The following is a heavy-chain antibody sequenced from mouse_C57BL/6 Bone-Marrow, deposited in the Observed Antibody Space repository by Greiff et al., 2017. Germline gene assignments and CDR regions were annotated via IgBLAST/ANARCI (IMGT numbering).Heavy chain of an antibody. V-gene: IGHV1-59*01. CDR1: GYTFTSYW. Sequence: QVQLQQPGAELVRPGPSVKLSCKASGYTFTSYWMHWVKQRPGQGLEWIGVIDPSDSYTNYNQKFKGKATLTVDTSSSTAYMQLSSLTSEDSAVYYCASHYGSRYGGYWGQGTTLTVSS. CDR2: IDPSDSYT. CDR3: ASHYGSRYGGY. D-gene: IGHD1-1*01. J-gene: IGHJ2*01.